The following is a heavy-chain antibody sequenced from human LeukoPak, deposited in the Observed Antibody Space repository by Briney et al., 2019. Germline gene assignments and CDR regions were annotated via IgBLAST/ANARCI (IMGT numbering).Heavy chain of an antibody. CDR1: GGSLSGYY. J-gene: IGHJ6*02. CDR3: ARSGYSSGWYRYYGMDV. V-gene: IGHV4-34*01. Sequence: SETLSLTCAVYGGSLSGYYWSWIRQPPGKGLEWIGEINHSGSTNYNPSLKSRVTISVDTSKNQFSLKLSSVTAADTAVYYCARSGYSSGWYRYYGMDVWGQGTTVTVSS. CDR2: INHSGST. D-gene: IGHD6-19*01.